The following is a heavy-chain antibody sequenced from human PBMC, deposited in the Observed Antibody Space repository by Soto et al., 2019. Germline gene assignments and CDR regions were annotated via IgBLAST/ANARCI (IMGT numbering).Heavy chain of an antibody. V-gene: IGHV3-53*01. J-gene: IGHJ6*02. D-gene: IGHD6-6*01. CDR3: ARDRVSVDSSSSEWSRYYYYGMDV. CDR1: GFTVSSNY. Sequence: PGGSLRLSCAASGFTVSSNYMSWVRQAPGKGPEWVSVIYSGGSTYYADSVKGRFTISRDNSKNTLYLQMNSLRAEDTAVYYCARDRVSVDSSSSEWSRYYYYGMDVWGQGTTVTVSS. CDR2: IYSGGST.